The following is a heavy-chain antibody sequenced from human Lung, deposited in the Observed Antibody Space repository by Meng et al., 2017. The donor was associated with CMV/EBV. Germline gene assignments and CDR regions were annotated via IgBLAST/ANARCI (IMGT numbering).Heavy chain of an antibody. CDR2: VTPIVGIP. J-gene: IGHJ5*01. V-gene: IGHV1-69*02. Sequence: SVXVSXXTSGGTFSDYTISWVRQAPGQGLEWMGRVTPIVGIPRYAQIFQDRVTITADKFTSTTYMELTGLTSTDTAVYYCATSQCSSANCRDAYNWFASWGRGTXVPVAS. CDR1: GGTFSDYT. CDR3: ATSQCSSANCRDAYNWFAS. D-gene: IGHD2-2*01.